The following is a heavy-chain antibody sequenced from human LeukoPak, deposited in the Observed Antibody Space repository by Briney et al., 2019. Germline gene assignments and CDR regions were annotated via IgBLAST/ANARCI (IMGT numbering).Heavy chain of an antibody. V-gene: IGHV4-39*01. CDR1: GGSISSSDYY. CDR2: IYYSGST. J-gene: IGHJ5*02. CDR3: ARGLTRGYTYGGCFDP. Sequence: SETLSLTCTVSGGSISSSDYYWGWIRQPPGKGLEWIASIYYSGSTYYSPSRKSGVTISVDTSKNQFSLKLRSVTATDTAVYYCARGLTRGYTYGGCFDPWGQGTLVTVSS. D-gene: IGHD5-12*01.